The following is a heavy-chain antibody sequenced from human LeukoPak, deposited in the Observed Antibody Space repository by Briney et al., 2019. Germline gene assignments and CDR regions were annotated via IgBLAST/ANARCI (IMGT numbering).Heavy chain of an antibody. D-gene: IGHD3-9*01. CDR1: GGSISSYY. CDR3: ARGEAYDILTGYNSYYFDY. V-gene: IGHV4-59*01. J-gene: IGHJ4*02. CDR2: IYYGGST. Sequence: SETLSLTCTVSGGSISSYYWSWIRQPPGKGLEWIGYIYYGGSTNYNPSLKSRVTISVDTSKNQFSLKLSSVTAADTAVYYCARGEAYDILTGYNSYYFDYWGQGTLVTVSS.